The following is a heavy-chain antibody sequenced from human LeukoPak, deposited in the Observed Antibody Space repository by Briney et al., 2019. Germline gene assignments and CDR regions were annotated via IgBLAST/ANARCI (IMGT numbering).Heavy chain of an antibody. V-gene: IGHV4-30-4*08. J-gene: IGHJ4*02. D-gene: IGHD5-24*01. CDR2: IYYSGST. CDR3: ARKRRDGYNLGYFDY. Sequence: SQTLSLTCTVSGGSISSGDYYWSWIRQPPGKGLEWIGYIYYSGSTYYNPSLKSRLTISVDTSKNQFSLKLSSVTATDTAVYYCARKRRDGYNLGYFDYWGQGTLVTVSS. CDR1: GGSISSGDYY.